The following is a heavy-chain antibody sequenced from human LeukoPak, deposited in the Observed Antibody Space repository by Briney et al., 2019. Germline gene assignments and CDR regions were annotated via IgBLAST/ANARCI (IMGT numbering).Heavy chain of an antibody. Sequence: PGGSLRHSCVASGFTFSHYSMNWVRQAPGKGLEWISYIGISSGNTKYADSVKGRFTIFGDSAKKSLYLQMTRLRVEDTAVYYCARDYNYAFDNWGQGTLVTVSS. CDR1: GFTFSHYS. D-gene: IGHD5-24*01. CDR2: IGISSGNT. CDR3: ARDYNYAFDN. J-gene: IGHJ4*02. V-gene: IGHV3-48*04.